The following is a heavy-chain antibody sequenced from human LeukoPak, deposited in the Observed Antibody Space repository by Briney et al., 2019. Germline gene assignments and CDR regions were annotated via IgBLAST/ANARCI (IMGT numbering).Heavy chain of an antibody. D-gene: IGHD3-3*01. CDR2: IIPIFGTA. Sequence: GASVKVSCKASGGTFSSYAISWVRQAPGQGLEWTGGIIPIFGTANYAQKFQGRVTITADESTSTAYMELSSLRSEDTAVYYCARGRPNYDFWSGYSYYFDYWGQGTLVTVSS. CDR3: ARGRPNYDFWSGYSYYFDY. J-gene: IGHJ4*02. V-gene: IGHV1-69*13. CDR1: GGTFSSYA.